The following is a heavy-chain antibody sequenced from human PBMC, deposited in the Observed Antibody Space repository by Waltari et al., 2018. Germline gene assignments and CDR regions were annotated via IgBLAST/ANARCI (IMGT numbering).Heavy chain of an antibody. CDR2: IIPILGIA. CDR3: ARDRVIAAAGPFDP. CDR1: GGTFSSYA. J-gene: IGHJ5*02. D-gene: IGHD6-13*01. Sequence: QVQLVQSGAEVKKPGSSVKVSCKASGGTFSSYAISWVRQAPGQGLEWMGGIIPILGIANYAQKFQGRVTITADESTSTAYIELSSLRSEDTAVYYCARDRVIAAAGPFDPWGQGTLVTVSS. V-gene: IGHV1-69*04.